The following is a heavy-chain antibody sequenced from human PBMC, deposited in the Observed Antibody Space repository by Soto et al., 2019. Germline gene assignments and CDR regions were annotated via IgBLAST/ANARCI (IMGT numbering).Heavy chain of an antibody. D-gene: IGHD2-21*02. CDR3: ARGGHIAVVTASFDY. CDR2: IHPSGGGT. J-gene: IGHJ4*02. Sequence: QVQLVQSGAEVRKPGASVKVSCKPSGYTFNTYYLHWLRQAPGQALEWMGVIHPSGGGTTYAQKFLGRVTVDRDTSTTTVFMELSSLRSDGTAVYYCARGGHIAVVTASFDYWGQGTLVTVSS. CDR1: GYTFNTYY. V-gene: IGHV1-46*02.